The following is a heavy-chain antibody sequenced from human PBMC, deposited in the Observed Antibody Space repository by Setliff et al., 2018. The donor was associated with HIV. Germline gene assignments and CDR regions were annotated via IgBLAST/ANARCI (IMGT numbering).Heavy chain of an antibody. V-gene: IGHV4-61*02. J-gene: IGHJ3*02. Sequence: SETLSLTCTVSGGSISSGSYYWSWIRQPAGKGLEWIGRIYTSGSTNYNPSLKSRVPISVDTSKNQFSLKLSSVTAADTAVYYCARDPYPERGAFDIWGQGTMVTVSS. CDR2: IYTSGST. D-gene: IGHD1-1*01. CDR1: GGSISSGSYY. CDR3: ARDPYPERGAFDI.